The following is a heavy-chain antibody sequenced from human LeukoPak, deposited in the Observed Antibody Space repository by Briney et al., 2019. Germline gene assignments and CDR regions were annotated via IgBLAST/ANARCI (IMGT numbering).Heavy chain of an antibody. J-gene: IGHJ4*02. CDR3: AGTPWFGELTLDY. V-gene: IGHV1-58*02. Sequence: RASVTVSCKASGFTFTSSTIQWVRQARGQRLEWIGWIVVGSGNTNYAQKFQERVIITRDMSTTTVYMELSSLRSEDTAVYYCAGTPWFGELTLDYWGQGTLVTVSS. CDR2: IVVGSGNT. D-gene: IGHD3-10*01. CDR1: GFTFTSST.